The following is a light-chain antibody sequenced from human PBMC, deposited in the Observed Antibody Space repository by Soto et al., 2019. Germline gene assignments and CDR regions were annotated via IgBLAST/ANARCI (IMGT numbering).Light chain of an antibody. V-gene: IGKV3-20*01. J-gene: IGKJ2*01. Sequence: EIVLTQSPGTLSLAQGERATLSCRASHSVSSSYLAWYQQKPGQAPRLLIYGASSRATGIPDRFSGSGSGTDFTLTISRLEPEDFAVYYCQQYGSSPYTFGQGTKLEIK. CDR3: QQYGSSPYT. CDR1: HSVSSSY. CDR2: GAS.